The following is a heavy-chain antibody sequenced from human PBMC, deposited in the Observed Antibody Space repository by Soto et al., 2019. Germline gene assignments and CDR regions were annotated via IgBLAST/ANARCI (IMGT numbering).Heavy chain of an antibody. CDR1: GGTFSSYA. CDR3: AGGIVPAASYYYYGMDV. CDR2: IIPIFGTA. J-gene: IGHJ6*02. Sequence: SVKVSCKASGGTFSSYAISWVRQAPGQGLEWMGGIIPIFGTANYAQKFQGRVTITADKSTSTAYMELSSLRSEDTAVYYCAGGIVPAASYYYYGMDVWGQGTTVTVSS. V-gene: IGHV1-69*06. D-gene: IGHD2-2*01.